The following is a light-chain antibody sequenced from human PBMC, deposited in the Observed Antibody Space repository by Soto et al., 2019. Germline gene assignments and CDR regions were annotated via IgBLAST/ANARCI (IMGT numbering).Light chain of an antibody. V-gene: IGKV3-11*01. J-gene: IGKJ2*01. Sequence: EIVLTQSPATLSLSPGERATLSCRASQSVSSYLAWYQQKPGQAPRLLIYDASNRATGIPARFSGSGSGTDFTLTISSLEPEDFAVYYCQHYNYWPYTLGQGTKVDIK. CDR3: QHYNYWPYT. CDR1: QSVSSY. CDR2: DAS.